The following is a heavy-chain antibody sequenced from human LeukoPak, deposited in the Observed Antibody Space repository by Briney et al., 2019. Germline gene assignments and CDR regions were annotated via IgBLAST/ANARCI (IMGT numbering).Heavy chain of an antibody. Sequence: SETLSLTCAVYGGSFSGYYWSWIRQPPGKGLEWIGEINHSGSTNYNPSLKSRVTISVDTSKNQFSLKLSSVTAADTAVYYCARQGSWAYWFDPWGQGTLVTVSS. CDR3: ARQGSWAYWFDP. CDR2: INHSGST. J-gene: IGHJ5*02. CDR1: GGSFSGYY. D-gene: IGHD6-13*01. V-gene: IGHV4-34*01.